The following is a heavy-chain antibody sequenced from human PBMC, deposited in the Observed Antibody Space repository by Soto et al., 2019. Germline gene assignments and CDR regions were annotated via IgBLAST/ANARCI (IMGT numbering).Heavy chain of an antibody. CDR1: GYSFTSYW. J-gene: IGHJ5*02. Sequence: GESLKISCKGSGYSFTSYWIGWVRQLPGKGLEWMGIIYPGDSDTRYSPSFQGQVTISADKSISTAYLQWSSLKASDTAMYYCARGMTTVVRGNWFDPWRQGTLVTVSS. CDR2: IYPGDSDT. CDR3: ARGMTTVVRGNWFDP. D-gene: IGHD4-17*01. V-gene: IGHV5-51*01.